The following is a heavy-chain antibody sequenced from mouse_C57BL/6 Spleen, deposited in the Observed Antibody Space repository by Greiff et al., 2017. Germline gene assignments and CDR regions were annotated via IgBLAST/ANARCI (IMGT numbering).Heavy chain of an antibody. J-gene: IGHJ3*01. Sequence: VQLQQSGPELVKPGASVKISCKASGYAFSSSWMNWVKQRPGKGLEWIGRIYPGDGDTNYNGKFKGKATLTADKSSSTAYMQLSSLTSEDSAVYFCARGTDYYGSSSEIADWGQGTLVTVSA. CDR2: IYPGDGDT. D-gene: IGHD1-1*01. V-gene: IGHV1-82*01. CDR1: GYAFSSSW. CDR3: ARGTDYYGSSSEIAD.